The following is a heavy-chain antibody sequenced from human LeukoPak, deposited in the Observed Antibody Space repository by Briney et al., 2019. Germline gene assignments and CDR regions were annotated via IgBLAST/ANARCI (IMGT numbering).Heavy chain of an antibody. CDR2: ISSSGSAI. CDR3: VPNAAICGGDCHFDS. D-gene: IGHD2-21*02. J-gene: IGHJ4*02. CDR1: GFTFSSYE. Sequence: GGSLRLSCAASGFTFSSYEMNWVRQAPGKGLEWVSFISSSGSAIHYADSVRGRFTISRDNAKNSLYLQMNSLRAEDTAVYYCVPNAAICGGDCHFDSWGQGTLVTVSS. V-gene: IGHV3-48*03.